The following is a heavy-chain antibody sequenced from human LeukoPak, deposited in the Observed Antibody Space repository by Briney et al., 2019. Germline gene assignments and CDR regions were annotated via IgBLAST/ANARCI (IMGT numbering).Heavy chain of an antibody. CDR3: ARTLRYGDYSPDYFDY. V-gene: IGHV1-18*01. CDR1: GYTFTSYG. CDR2: ISAYNGNT. J-gene: IGHJ4*02. Sequence: ASVKVSCKASGYTFTSYGISWVRQAPGQGLEWMGWISAYNGNTNYAQKLQGRVTMTTDTSTSTAYMELRSLRSDDTAVYYCARTLRYGDYSPDYFDYWGQGTLVTVSS. D-gene: IGHD4-17*01.